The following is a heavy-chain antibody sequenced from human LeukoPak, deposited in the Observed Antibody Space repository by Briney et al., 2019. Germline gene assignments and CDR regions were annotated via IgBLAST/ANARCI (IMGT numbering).Heavy chain of an antibody. CDR1: GFTFISYW. J-gene: IGHJ4*02. CDR3: ARDPRGGTLDY. V-gene: IGHV3-74*01. CDR2: INSDGSTT. Sequence: GGSLRLSCAASGFTFISYWMHWVRQAPGKGLVWVSRINSDGSTTNYADSVKGRFTISRDNAKNTLYLQMNSLRAEETAVYYCARDPRGGTLDYWGQGTLVTVSS. D-gene: IGHD3-10*01.